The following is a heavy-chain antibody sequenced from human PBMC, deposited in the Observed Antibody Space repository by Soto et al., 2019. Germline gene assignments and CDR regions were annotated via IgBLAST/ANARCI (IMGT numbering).Heavy chain of an antibody. V-gene: IGHV5-10-1*01. CDR2: IDPSDSYT. CDR1: GYSFTSYW. J-gene: IGHJ4*02. D-gene: IGHD6-19*01. Sequence: GESLKISCQGSGYSFTSYWISWVRQMPGKGLEWMGRIDPSDSYTNYSPSFQGHVTISADKSISTAYLQWSSLKASDTAMYYCARQGGVAVAGTVLGLDYWGQGTLVTVSS. CDR3: ARQGGVAVAGTVLGLDY.